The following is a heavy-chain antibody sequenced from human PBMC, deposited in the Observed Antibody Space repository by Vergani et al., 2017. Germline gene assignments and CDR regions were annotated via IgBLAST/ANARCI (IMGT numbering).Heavy chain of an antibody. V-gene: IGHV4-39*07. CDR2: IYYSGST. CDR3: ARGPLREYDILTGYSTVGAFDI. D-gene: IGHD3-9*01. CDR1: GGSISSSSYY. J-gene: IGHJ3*02. Sequence: QLQLQESGPGLVKPSETLSLPCTVSGGSISSSSYYWGWIRQPPGKGLEWIGSIYYSGSTYYNPSRKSRVTISVDTSKNQFSLKRSSVTAADTAVYYWARGPLREYDILTGYSTVGAFDIWGQGTMVTVSS.